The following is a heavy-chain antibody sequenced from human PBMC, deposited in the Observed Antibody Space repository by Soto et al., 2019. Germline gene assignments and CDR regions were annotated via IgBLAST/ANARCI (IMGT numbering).Heavy chain of an antibody. J-gene: IGHJ3*02. CDR3: ARKSDTHTLIRPDDALDI. Sequence: QVQLVQSGAEVKKSGASVKVSCKASGYTFIRYGISWVRQAPGQGLEWMGWISAYNGNTNYAQKLQGTVTMTTDTSTSPAYMELRSLRSDDTAVYYCARKSDTHTLIRPDDALDIWGQGTMVTVSS. CDR1: GYTFIRYG. CDR2: ISAYNGNT. V-gene: IGHV1-18*01. D-gene: IGHD3-16*01.